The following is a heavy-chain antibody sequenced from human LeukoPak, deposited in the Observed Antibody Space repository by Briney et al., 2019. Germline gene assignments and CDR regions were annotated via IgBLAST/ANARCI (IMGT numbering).Heavy chain of an antibody. D-gene: IGHD3-22*01. Sequence: GASVKVSCKASGYTFTSYYMHWVRQAPGQGLEWMGIINPSGGSTSYARKFQGRVTMTRDTSTSTVYMELSSLRSEDTAVYYCARDYYDSSGYYAGWFDPWGQGTLVTVSS. J-gene: IGHJ5*02. CDR2: INPSGGST. CDR3: ARDYYDSSGYYAGWFDP. CDR1: GYTFTSYY. V-gene: IGHV1-46*01.